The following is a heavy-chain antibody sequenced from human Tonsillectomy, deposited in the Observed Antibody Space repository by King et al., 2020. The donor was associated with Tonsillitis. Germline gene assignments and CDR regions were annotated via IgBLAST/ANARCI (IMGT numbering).Heavy chain of an antibody. J-gene: IGHJ4*02. D-gene: IGHD3-22*01. Sequence: QLVQSGGGVVQPGRSLRLSCAASGFTFSSYDMHWVRQAPGKGLEWVAVISYDGSNKYYADSVKGRFTISRDNSKKKLYLQMNSLRAEDTAVFYCAKDLYYYDSSCYLDYWGQGTLVTVSS. CDR3: AKDLYYYDSSCYLDY. CDR2: ISYDGSNK. CDR1: GFTFSSYD. V-gene: IGHV3-30*18.